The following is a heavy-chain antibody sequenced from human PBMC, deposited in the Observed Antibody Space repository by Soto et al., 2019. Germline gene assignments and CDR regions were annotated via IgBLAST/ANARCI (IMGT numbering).Heavy chain of an antibody. Sequence: SQQLCRACDGVAGAIRRSFSTWIRQPPGKGLEWIGEINHSGNTNYSPSLKSRVTISLDTSKNQFSLKLSSVTAADTAVYYCARGLRDSSGYYHVHYFQHWGQG. CDR1: AGAIRRSF. CDR2: INHSGNT. V-gene: IGHV4-34*01. J-gene: IGHJ1*01. D-gene: IGHD3-22*01. CDR3: ARGLRDSSGYYHVHYFQH.